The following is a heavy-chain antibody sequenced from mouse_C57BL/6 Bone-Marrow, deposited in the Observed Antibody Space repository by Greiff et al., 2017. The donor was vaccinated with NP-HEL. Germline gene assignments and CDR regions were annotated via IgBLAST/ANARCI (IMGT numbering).Heavy chain of an antibody. V-gene: IGHV1-19*01. J-gene: IGHJ3*01. CDR2: INPYNGGT. CDR3: ARSFRGFPWFAY. D-gene: IGHD3-2*02. CDR1: GYTFTDYY. Sequence: SGPVLVKPGASVKMSCKASGYTFTDYYMNWVKQSHGKSLEWIGVINPYNGGTSYNQKFKGKATLTVDKSSSTAYMELNSLTSEDSAVYYCARSFRGFPWFAYWGQGTLVTVSA.